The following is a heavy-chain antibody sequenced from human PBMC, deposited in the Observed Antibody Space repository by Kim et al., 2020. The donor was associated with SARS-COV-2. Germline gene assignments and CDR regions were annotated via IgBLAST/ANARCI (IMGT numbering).Heavy chain of an antibody. CDR3: ANSQTGSYLNVMDV. D-gene: IGHD1-26*01. V-gene: IGHV3-23*01. Sequence: DSVKDRFSIARDNSGNTLYLQINSQRAEDTAIYYCANSQTGSYLNVMDVWGQGTTVTVSS. J-gene: IGHJ6*02.